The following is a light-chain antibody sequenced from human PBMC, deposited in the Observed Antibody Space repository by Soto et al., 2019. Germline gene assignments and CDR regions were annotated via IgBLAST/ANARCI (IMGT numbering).Light chain of an antibody. V-gene: IGKV1-39*01. CDR2: DAS. CDR3: QQSYTTPWT. J-gene: IGKJ1*01. CDR1: QNINNF. Sequence: DIPMTQSPSSLSASVGDRVIITCRASQNINNFLNWYQRKPGKAPNLLIYDASIFQSGVPSRFSGSGSGTDFTLTISSLQPEDFGTYYCQQSYTTPWTFGQGTKVEIK.